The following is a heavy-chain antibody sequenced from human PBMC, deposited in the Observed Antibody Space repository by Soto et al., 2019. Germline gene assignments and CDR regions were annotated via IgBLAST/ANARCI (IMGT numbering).Heavy chain of an antibody. J-gene: IGHJ4*02. Sequence: EASVKVSCKASGYTFKSYAMHWVRQAPGQRLEWMGWINAGNGNTKYSQKFQGRVTITRDTSASTAYMELSSLRSEDTAVYYCKRSVVVRGVFTFAYWGQGTLVTVSS. CDR3: KRSVVVRGVFTFAY. CDR1: GYTFKSYA. D-gene: IGHD3-10*01. V-gene: IGHV1-3*01. CDR2: INAGNGNT.